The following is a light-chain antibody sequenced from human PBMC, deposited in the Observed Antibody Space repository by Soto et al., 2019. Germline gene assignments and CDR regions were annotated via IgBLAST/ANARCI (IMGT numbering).Light chain of an antibody. Sequence: DIQMTQSPSFVSASVGDRVTITCRASQSISSYLNWYQQKPGKAPKLLIYAASSLQSGVPSRFSGSGSGTDFTLTISSLQPEDFATYYCQQSYSTPPTFGQGTKVDIK. CDR1: QSISSY. J-gene: IGKJ1*01. CDR3: QQSYSTPPT. CDR2: AAS. V-gene: IGKV1-39*01.